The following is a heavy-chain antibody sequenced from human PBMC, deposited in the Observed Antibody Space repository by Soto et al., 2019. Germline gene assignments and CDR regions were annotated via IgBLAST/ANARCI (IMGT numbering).Heavy chain of an antibody. CDR3: ATDPMAVTGSFIDS. CDR1: GFTCSDYA. J-gene: IGHJ4*02. CDR2: ISYDGRET. Sequence: GGLMRVPCAVSGFTCSDYAFHRIRQAPGKGLEWLSVISYDGRETHFADSVAGRFIISRDSSKKTAYLQMNSLRGDDTAVYFCATDPMAVTGSFIDSWGQGTLVTV. D-gene: IGHD2-21*02. V-gene: IGHV3-30-3*01.